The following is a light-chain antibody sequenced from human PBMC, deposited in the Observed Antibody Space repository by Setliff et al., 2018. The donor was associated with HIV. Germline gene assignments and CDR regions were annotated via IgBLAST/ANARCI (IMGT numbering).Light chain of an antibody. J-gene: IGLJ1*01. Sequence: QSALTQPPSASGSPGQSVTISCIGTSSDVDGYNYVSCYQQHPGKAPKLIIFEVSKRPSGVPNRFSGSKSGNAASLTISGLQPDDEADYYCCSYAGSRAFDVFGSGTKATVL. CDR3: CSYAGSRAFDV. CDR2: EVS. CDR1: SSDVDGYNY. V-gene: IGLV2-8*01.